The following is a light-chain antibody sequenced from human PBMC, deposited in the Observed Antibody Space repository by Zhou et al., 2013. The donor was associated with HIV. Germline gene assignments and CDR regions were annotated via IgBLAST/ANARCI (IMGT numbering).Light chain of an antibody. Sequence: GDRVTFTCRASQNITYWLAWFQQKPGKVPKLLIYKASALESGVPSTFSGSGSGTEFSLSISSLRPDDFATYYCQQYDNYPYTFGQGTKLEMK. J-gene: IGKJ2*01. CDR1: QNITYW. CDR2: KAS. CDR3: QQYDNYPYT. V-gene: IGKV1-5*03.